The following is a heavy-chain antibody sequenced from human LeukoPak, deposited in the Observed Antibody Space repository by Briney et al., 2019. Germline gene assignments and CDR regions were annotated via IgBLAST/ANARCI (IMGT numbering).Heavy chain of an antibody. Sequence: GGSLRLSCAASGFTFSSYAMIWVRQAPGKGLEWVSLISSSGDSAYFADSVKGRFTISRDNSRNTLYLQMSSLRAEDTALYYCATTLRSLDSPFDYGGQGTLVTVSS. CDR1: GFTFSSYA. D-gene: IGHD3-3*01. CDR3: ATTLRSLDSPFDY. V-gene: IGHV3-23*01. J-gene: IGHJ4*02. CDR2: ISSSGDSA.